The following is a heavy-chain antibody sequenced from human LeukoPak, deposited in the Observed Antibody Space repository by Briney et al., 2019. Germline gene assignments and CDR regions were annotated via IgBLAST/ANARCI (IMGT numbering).Heavy chain of an antibody. CDR1: GASFSDTTNY. V-gene: IGHV4-39*01. CDR2: IYFSET. D-gene: IGHD3-22*01. J-gene: IGHJ3*02. Sequence: PSETLSLTCTVSGASFSDTTNYWAWIRQPPGKGLEWIGSIYFSETKYNPSLKSRITISGDTSKNQFSLKLSSVTAADTAVYYCASPSKLVISRGGFDIWGQGTMVTVSA. CDR3: ASPSKLVISRGGFDI.